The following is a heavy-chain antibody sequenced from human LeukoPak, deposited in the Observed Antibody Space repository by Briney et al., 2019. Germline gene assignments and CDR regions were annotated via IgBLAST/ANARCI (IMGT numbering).Heavy chain of an antibody. V-gene: IGHV4-34*01. J-gene: IGHJ4*02. CDR3: ARGSFDFAEVQDY. D-gene: IGHD3/OR15-3a*01. CDR2: INHSGST. Sequence: SETLSLTCAVYGGSFSGYYWSWIRQPPGKGLEWIGEINHSGSTNYNPSLKSRVTISVDTSKNQFSLKLSSVTAADTAVHYCARGSFDFAEVQDYWGQGTLVTVSS. CDR1: GGSFSGYY.